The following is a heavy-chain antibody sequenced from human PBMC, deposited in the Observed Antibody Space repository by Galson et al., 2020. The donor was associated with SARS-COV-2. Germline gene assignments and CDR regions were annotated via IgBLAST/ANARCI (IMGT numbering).Heavy chain of an antibody. V-gene: IGHV3-30*04. CDR3: ARAADYYDSSGYYYSCPDY. CDR1: GFTFSSYA. D-gene: IGHD3-22*01. J-gene: IGHJ4*02. CDR2: ISYDGSNK. Sequence: GGSPRLSCAASGFTFSSYAMHWVRQAPGKGLEWVAVISYDGSNKYYADSVKGRFTISRDNSKNTLYLQMNSLRAEDTAVYYCARAADYYDSSGYYYSCPDYWGQGTLVTVSS.